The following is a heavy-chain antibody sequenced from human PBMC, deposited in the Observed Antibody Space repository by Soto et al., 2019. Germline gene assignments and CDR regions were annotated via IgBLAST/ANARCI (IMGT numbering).Heavy chain of an antibody. J-gene: IGHJ4*02. V-gene: IGHV3-23*01. CDR3: AKEYYYDSRGSNPGY. Sequence: GGSLRLSCAASGFTFSSYAMSWVRQAPGKGLEWVSAMSGSGGSTYYADAVKGRFTISRDNSKNTLYLQMNSLRAEDTAVYYCAKEYYYDSRGSNPGYWGQGTLVTVSS. CDR1: GFTFSSYA. CDR2: MSGSGGST. D-gene: IGHD3-22*01.